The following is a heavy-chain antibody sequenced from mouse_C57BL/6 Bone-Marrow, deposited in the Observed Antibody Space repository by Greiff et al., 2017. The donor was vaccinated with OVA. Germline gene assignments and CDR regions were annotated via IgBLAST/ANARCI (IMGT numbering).Heavy chain of an antibody. CDR2: INPSSGYT. J-gene: IGHJ2*01. CDR1: GYTFTSYT. Sequence: QVQLQQSGAELARPGASVKMSCKASGYTFTSYTMHWVKQRPGQGLEWIGYINPSSGYTKYNQKFKDKATLTADKSSSTAYMQLSSLTSEDSAVYDCARSYDEGFDYGGQGTTLTVSS. CDR3: ARSYDEGFDY. V-gene: IGHV1-4*01. D-gene: IGHD2-12*01.